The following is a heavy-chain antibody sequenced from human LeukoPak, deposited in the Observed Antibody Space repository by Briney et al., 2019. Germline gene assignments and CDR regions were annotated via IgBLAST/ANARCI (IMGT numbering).Heavy chain of an antibody. Sequence: GGSLRLSCGISGFTLSSHWMHWVRQAPGKGLEWLATIKQDGSEKFYVDSVTGRFTISRHDARNSLFLRMTSLRVADSAVYFCARGSTYEGPYYQGMDVWGQGTTVTVSS. CDR1: GFTLSSHW. CDR3: ARGSTYEGPYYQGMDV. D-gene: IGHD2-2*01. J-gene: IGHJ6*02. V-gene: IGHV3-7*04. CDR2: IKQDGSEK.